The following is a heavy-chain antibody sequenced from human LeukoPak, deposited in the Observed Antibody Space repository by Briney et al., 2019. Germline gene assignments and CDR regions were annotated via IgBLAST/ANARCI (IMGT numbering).Heavy chain of an antibody. D-gene: IGHD5-24*01. CDR3: ARRVEMATIRDWGTYWYFDL. Sequence: SQTLSLTCAISGDSVSSNSAAWNWIRQFPSRGLEWLGRTYYRSKWYNDYAVSVKSRITINPDTSKNQFSLKLSSVTAADTAVYYCARRVEMATIRDWGTYWYFDLWGRGTLVTVSS. V-gene: IGHV6-1*01. CDR2: TYYRSKWYN. CDR1: GDSVSSNSAA. J-gene: IGHJ2*01.